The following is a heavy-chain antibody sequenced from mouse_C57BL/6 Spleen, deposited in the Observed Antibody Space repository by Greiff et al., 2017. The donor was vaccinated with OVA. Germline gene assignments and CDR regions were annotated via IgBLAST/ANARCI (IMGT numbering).Heavy chain of an antibody. CDR3: ASEDYDGTYAMDY. V-gene: IGHV1-64*01. Sequence: VQLQQSGAELVKPGASVKLSCKASGYTFTSYWMHWVKQRPGQGLEWIGMIHPNSGSTNYNEKFKSKATLTVDKSSSTAYMQLSSLTSEDSAVYYCASEDYDGTYAMDYWGQGTSVTVSS. J-gene: IGHJ4*01. CDR1: GYTFTSYW. D-gene: IGHD2-4*01. CDR2: IHPNSGST.